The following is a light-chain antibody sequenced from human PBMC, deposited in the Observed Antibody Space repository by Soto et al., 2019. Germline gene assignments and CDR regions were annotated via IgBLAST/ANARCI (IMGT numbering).Light chain of an antibody. CDR3: QQYNQWPIT. J-gene: IGKJ5*01. Sequence: IVFTHSPATQTHPPVQRQSLSYMASQSAGAKFAWYQQKPGQAPRLLIHGVATRATGIPARFSGSGFGTEFTLTISSLQSEDFAVFYCQQYNQWPITFGQGTRLEIK. V-gene: IGKV3-15*01. CDR1: QSAGAK. CDR2: GVA.